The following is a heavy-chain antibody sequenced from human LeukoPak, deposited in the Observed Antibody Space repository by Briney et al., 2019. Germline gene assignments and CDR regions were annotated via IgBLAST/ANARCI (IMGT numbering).Heavy chain of an antibody. CDR2: IYYRGST. Sequence: PSETLSLTCTVSGGSISSYYWSWIRQPPAKGLEWIGYIYYRGSTNYNSSVKSRVTISVDTSKNQFSLKLSSVTAADTAVYYCAREGSDSSGYYLVNWGQGTLVTVSA. CDR1: GGSISSYY. V-gene: IGHV4-59*01. D-gene: IGHD3-22*01. CDR3: AREGSDSSGYYLVN. J-gene: IGHJ4*02.